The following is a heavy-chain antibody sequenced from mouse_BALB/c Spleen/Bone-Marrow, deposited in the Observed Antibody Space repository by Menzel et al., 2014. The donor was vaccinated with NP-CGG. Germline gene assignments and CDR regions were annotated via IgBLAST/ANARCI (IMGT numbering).Heavy chain of an antibody. V-gene: IGHV1-14*01. J-gene: IGHJ2*01. CDR1: GYTFTSYV. CDR2: FNPYNDGP. CDR3: AVHEGYFDY. Sequence: EMQRVESGPELVKPGASVKMSCKASGYTFTSYVMHWVKQKPGQGLEWIGYFNPYNDGPKYNEKFKGKATLTSDKSSSTAYMELSRLTSEDSAVYYCAVHEGYFDYWGQGTTLTVSS.